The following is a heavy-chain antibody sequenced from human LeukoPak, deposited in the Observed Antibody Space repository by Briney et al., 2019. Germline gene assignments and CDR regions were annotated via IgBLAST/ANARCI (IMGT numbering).Heavy chain of an antibody. Sequence: SETLSLTCTVSGGSISSYYWNWIRQPPGKELEWIGYIYYSGSTNYNPSLESRVTISVDTSKNQISLNLSSVTAADTAVYYCARARGSGYSGSYYFDYWGQGTLVTVSS. D-gene: IGHD3-22*01. V-gene: IGHV4-59*01. CDR1: GGSISSYY. CDR3: ARARGSGYSGSYYFDY. J-gene: IGHJ4*02. CDR2: IYYSGST.